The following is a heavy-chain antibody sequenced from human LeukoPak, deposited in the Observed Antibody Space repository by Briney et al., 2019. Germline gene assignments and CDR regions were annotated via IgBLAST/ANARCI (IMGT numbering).Heavy chain of an antibody. CDR1: GFIVSDNY. D-gene: IGHD6-19*01. Sequence: GGSLRLSCAASGFIVSDNYMNWVRQAPGKGLEGVSIIHSGGSTYYADSVKGRFTISRDYSKNTLYLQMNNLRAEDTAVYYCAKITSGWYRGNALDIGGQGTVVTVSS. J-gene: IGHJ3*02. CDR3: AKITSGWYRGNALDI. CDR2: IHSGGST. V-gene: IGHV3-53*01.